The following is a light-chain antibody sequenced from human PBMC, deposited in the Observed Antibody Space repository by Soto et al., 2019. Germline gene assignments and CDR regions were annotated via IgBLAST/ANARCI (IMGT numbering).Light chain of an antibody. V-gene: IGKV3-15*01. J-gene: IGKJ4*01. Sequence: EVVMTQSPATLSVSPGERATLSCRASQSINRDLDWYQQKPGQAPRILIYGASTRAAGIPARFSGSGSETEYTLTISRLQSEDFEVYYCQQYNSWPPVTFGGGTKVDMK. CDR3: QQYNSWPPVT. CDR1: QSINRD. CDR2: GAS.